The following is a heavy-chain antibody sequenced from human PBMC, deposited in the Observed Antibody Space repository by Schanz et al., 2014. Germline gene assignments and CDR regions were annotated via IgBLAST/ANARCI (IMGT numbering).Heavy chain of an antibody. CDR3: ARDTTWRLDL. CDR2: VFPNGIT. D-gene: IGHD1-1*01. J-gene: IGHJ2*01. V-gene: IGHV4-61*02. CDR1: GGSIRSGTYY. Sequence: QVQLQESGPGLVKPSQTLSLPCTVSGGSIRSGTYYWSWIWQPAGKALEWVGRVFPNGITNYNPSLKSRVPISVDKTKTNFSLTLTSRTAADTAVYYCARDTTWRLDLWGRGTLVTVSS.